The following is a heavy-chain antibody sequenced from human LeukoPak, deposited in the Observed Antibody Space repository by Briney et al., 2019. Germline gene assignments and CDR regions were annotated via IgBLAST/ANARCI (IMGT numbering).Heavy chain of an antibody. D-gene: IGHD1-26*01. J-gene: IGHJ4*02. Sequence: ASVKVSCKASGYTFTNYGISWVRPAPGQRLEWMGWISVYNGNTNYAQKLQGRVTITTDTSTSTAYMELRSLRSDDTAVYYCARDGVGATPDYWGQGTLVTVSS. CDR2: ISVYNGNT. CDR1: GYTFTNYG. CDR3: ARDGVGATPDY. V-gene: IGHV1-18*01.